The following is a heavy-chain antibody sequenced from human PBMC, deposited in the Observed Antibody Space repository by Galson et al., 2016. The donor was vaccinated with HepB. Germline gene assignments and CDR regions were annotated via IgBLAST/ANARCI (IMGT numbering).Heavy chain of an antibody. CDR3: AREGLEDYSNGGYYSVDV. CDR2: IHSSGSS. CDR1: GGSISLNS. J-gene: IGHJ6*02. D-gene: IGHD4-11*01. Sequence: SETLSLTCSVSGGSISLNSWSWIRQTPGKGLEWIGYIHSSGSSSYNPSLKGRVTMSIDASENQFSLKLSSVTAADTAVYYCAREGLEDYSNGGYYSVDVWGQRTTVTVSS. V-gene: IGHV4-59*01.